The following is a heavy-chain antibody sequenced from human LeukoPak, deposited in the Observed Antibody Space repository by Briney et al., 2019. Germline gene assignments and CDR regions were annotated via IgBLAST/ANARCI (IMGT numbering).Heavy chain of an antibody. CDR2: ISYDGSNK. CDR1: GFTFSSYA. Sequence: PGRSLRLSCAASGFTFSSYAMHWVRQAPGKGLEWVAVISYDGSNKYYADSVKGRFTISRDNSKNTLYLQMNSLRAEDTAVYYCARDPEMATISWDYFDYWGQGTLVTVSS. J-gene: IGHJ4*02. D-gene: IGHD5-24*01. V-gene: IGHV3-30*04. CDR3: ARDPEMATISWDYFDY.